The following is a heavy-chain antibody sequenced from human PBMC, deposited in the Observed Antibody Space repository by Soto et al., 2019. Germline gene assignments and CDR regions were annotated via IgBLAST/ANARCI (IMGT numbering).Heavy chain of an antibody. D-gene: IGHD2-21*01. Sequence: QVQLQESGPGLVKPSETLSLTCTVSGGSFSPSYWAWIRQPPGKGLEWVGYIYYSGTTSYNPSLKSRVTLSLETSKSQFSLRLSSVTASDTAVYYCARLGAYYQSLDPWGQGTLVTVSS. CDR1: GGSFSPSY. CDR3: ARLGAYYQSLDP. V-gene: IGHV4-59*08. CDR2: IYYSGTT. J-gene: IGHJ5*02.